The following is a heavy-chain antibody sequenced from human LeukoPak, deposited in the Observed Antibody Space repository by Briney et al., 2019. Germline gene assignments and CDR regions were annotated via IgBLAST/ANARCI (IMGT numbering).Heavy chain of an antibody. CDR1: GFTVSSNY. J-gene: IGHJ4*02. CDR2: IYSGGST. CDR3: ASMITFGGVIPLGFDY. V-gene: IGHV3-53*01. Sequence: GGSLRLSCAASGFTVSSNYMSWVRQAPGKGLEWVSLIYSGGSTYYAGSVKGRFTISRDNSKNTLYLQMNSLRAEDTAVYYCASMITFGGVIPLGFDYWGQGTLVTVSS. D-gene: IGHD3-16*02.